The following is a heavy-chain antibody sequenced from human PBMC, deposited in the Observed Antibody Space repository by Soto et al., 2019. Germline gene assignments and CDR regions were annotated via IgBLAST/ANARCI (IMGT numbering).Heavy chain of an antibody. Sequence: GGSLRLSCAASGFTFSSYGMHWVRQAPGKGLEWVAVISYDGSNKYYADSVKGRFTISRDNSKNTLYLQMNSLRAEDTAVYYCAKGRPVSRTRSYFDYWGQGTLVTVSS. CDR2: ISYDGSNK. CDR3: AKGRPVSRTRSYFDY. CDR1: GFTFSSYG. V-gene: IGHV3-30*18. D-gene: IGHD2-15*01. J-gene: IGHJ4*02.